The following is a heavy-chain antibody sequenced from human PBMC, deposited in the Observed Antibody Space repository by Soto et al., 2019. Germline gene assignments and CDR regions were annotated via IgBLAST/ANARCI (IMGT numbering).Heavy chain of an antibody. J-gene: IGHJ4*02. CDR2: ISWNSGNI. CDR1: GFTFDDYA. V-gene: IGHV3-9*01. D-gene: IGHD5-12*01. CDR3: AKGSGYDQQSYFDY. Sequence: EVQLVESGGGLVQPGRSLRLSCAASGFTFDDYAMHWVRQAPGKGLEWVSGISWNSGNIGYADSAKGRFTISRDNAKNSLYLQMNSLRAEDTALYYCAKGSGYDQQSYFDYWGQGTLVTVSS.